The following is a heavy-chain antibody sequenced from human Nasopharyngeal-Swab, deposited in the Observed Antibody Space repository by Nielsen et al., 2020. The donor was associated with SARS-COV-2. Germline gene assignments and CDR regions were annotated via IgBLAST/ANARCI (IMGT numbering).Heavy chain of an antibody. CDR2: ISGSGGST. D-gene: IGHD3-9*01. J-gene: IGHJ5*02. Sequence: WIRQCPGKGLEWVSAISGSGGSTYSADFVKGRFTISRDNSKNTLYLQMNSLRAEDTAVYYCAKDSLNILTGSGWFDPWGQGTQVTVSS. CDR3: AKDSLNILTGSGWFDP. V-gene: IGHV3-23*01.